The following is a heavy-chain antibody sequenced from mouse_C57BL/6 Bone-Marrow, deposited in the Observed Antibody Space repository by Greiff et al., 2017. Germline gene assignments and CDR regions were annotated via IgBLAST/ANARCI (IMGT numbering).Heavy chain of an antibody. CDR2: INPSSGYT. J-gene: IGHJ3*01. Sequence: VQLQQSGAELAKPGASVKLSCKASGYTFTSYWMHWVKQRPGQGLEWIGYINPSSGYTKYNQKFKDKATLTADKSSSTAYMQLSSLTYEDSAVYYCARYDYDRAPWFAYWGQGTLVTVSA. V-gene: IGHV1-7*01. CDR1: GYTFTSYW. CDR3: ARYDYDRAPWFAY. D-gene: IGHD2-4*01.